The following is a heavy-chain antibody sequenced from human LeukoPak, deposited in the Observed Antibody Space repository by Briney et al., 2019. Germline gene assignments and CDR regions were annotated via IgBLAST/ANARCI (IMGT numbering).Heavy chain of an antibody. D-gene: IGHD6-13*01. V-gene: IGHV3-48*03. J-gene: IGHJ4*02. CDR1: GFTFGSYE. Sequence: GGSLRLSCAASGFTFGSYEMNWVRQAPGKGLEWVSYISSSGSTIYYADSVKGRFTISRDNAKNSLYLQMNSLRAEDTAVYYCASGIRGIAAAGNGYWGQGTLVTVSS. CDR2: ISSSGSTI. CDR3: ASGIRGIAAAGNGY.